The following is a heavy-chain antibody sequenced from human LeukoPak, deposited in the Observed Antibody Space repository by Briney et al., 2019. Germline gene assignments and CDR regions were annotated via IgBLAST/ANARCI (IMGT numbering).Heavy chain of an antibody. J-gene: IGHJ3*02. Sequence: GASVKVSCKASGYTLTSYGISWVRQAPGQGLEWMGWISAYNGNTRYAQKLQGRVTMTRDTSASTVYMELSSLRSEDTAIYYCARIRDGYNDAYDIWGQGTVVTVPS. CDR1: GYTLTSYG. CDR3: ARIRDGYNDAYDI. CDR2: ISAYNGNT. V-gene: IGHV1-18*01. D-gene: IGHD5-24*01.